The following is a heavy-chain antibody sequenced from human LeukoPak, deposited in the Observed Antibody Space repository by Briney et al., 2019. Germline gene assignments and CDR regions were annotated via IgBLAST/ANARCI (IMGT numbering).Heavy chain of an antibody. Sequence: ASVKVSCKASGGTFSSYAISWVRQAPGQGLEWMGRIIPIFGTANYAQKFQGRVTITTDESTSTAYMELSSLRSEDTAVYYCARGNYGSGTIPTIRFDYWGQGTPVTVSS. D-gene: IGHD3-10*01. V-gene: IGHV1-69*05. CDR3: ARGNYGSGTIPTIRFDY. CDR1: GGTFSSYA. J-gene: IGHJ4*02. CDR2: IIPIFGTA.